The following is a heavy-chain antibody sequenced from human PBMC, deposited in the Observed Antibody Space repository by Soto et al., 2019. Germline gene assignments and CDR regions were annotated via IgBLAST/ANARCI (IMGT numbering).Heavy chain of an antibody. CDR1: GFNFNTYG. J-gene: IGHJ4*02. V-gene: IGHV1-18*01. D-gene: IGHD6-19*01. CDR2: ISPFNHNT. CDR3: AKDAYSSSAPLDY. Sequence: QLVQSGPEVKKPGASVKVSCKASGFNFNTYGISWVRQAPGQGLEWMGWISPFNHNTNYAQKFQGRVTLTSDRVSMTTDTSTSTAYMELRSLRSDDTALYYCAKDAYSSSAPLDYWGQVTLVTVSS.